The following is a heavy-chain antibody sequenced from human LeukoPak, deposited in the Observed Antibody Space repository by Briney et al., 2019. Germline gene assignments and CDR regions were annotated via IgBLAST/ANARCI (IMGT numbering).Heavy chain of an antibody. CDR1: VFIFNKYA. CDR3: AKDNRRHYTSGPNPDSLH. Sequence: PGGSLRLSCAGSVFIFNKYAMHWVRQPPGKGREWVSGISWNSGSIDYADSVKGRFTISRDNAKNSLYLQMNSLRVEDTAFYYCAKDNRRHYTSGPNPDSLHWGQGALVTVSS. D-gene: IGHD6-19*01. CDR2: ISWNSGSI. J-gene: IGHJ4*02. V-gene: IGHV3-9*01.